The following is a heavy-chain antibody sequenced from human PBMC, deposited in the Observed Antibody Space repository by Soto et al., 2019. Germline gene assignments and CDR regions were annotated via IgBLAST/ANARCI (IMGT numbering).Heavy chain of an antibody. D-gene: IGHD3-10*01. J-gene: IGHJ6*02. Sequence: QVQLVQSGAEVKKPGSSVKVSCKASGGTFSSYAISWVRQAPGQGLEWMGGIIPIFGTANYAQKFQGRVTXXXXXXXXXXXXXXXXXRXEDTAVYYCARERDGFYGMDVWGQGTTVTVSS. CDR3: ARERDGFYGMDV. CDR1: GGTFSSYA. V-gene: IGHV1-69*01. CDR2: IIPIFGTA.